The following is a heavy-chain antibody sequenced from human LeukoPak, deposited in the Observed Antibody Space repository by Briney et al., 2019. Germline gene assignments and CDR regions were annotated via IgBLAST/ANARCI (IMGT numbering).Heavy chain of an antibody. V-gene: IGHV3-21*01. J-gene: IGHJ3*02. CDR1: GFPFSSYS. D-gene: IGHD3-22*01. CDR3: ARVPPTYYYDSSGSRYGAFDI. Sequence: PGGSLRLSCAASGFPFSSYSMNWVRPAPGKGLEWVSSINSSSSYIYYADSVKGRFTISRDNAKNSLYLQMNSLRAEDTAVYYCARVPPTYYYDSSGSRYGAFDIWGQGTMVTVSS. CDR2: INSSSSYI.